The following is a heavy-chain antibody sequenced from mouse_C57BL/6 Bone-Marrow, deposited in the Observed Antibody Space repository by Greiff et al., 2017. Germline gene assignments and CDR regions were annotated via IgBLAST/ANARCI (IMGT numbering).Heavy chain of an antibody. J-gene: IGHJ3*01. CDR2: ISDGGSYT. CDR3: ARVPGPWFAY. V-gene: IGHV5-4*01. CDR1: GFTFSSYA. Sequence: VQLKESGGGLVKPGGSLKLSCAASGFTFSSYAMSWVRQTPEKRLEWVATISDGGSYTYYPDNVKGRFTISRDNAKNNLYLQMSHLKSEDTAMYYCARVPGPWFAYWGQGTLVTVSA.